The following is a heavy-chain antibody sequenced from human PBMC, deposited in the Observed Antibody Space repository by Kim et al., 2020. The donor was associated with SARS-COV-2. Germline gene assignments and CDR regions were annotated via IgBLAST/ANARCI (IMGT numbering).Heavy chain of an antibody. Sequence: ASVKVSCKASGYTFTGYYMHWVRQAPGQGLEWMGWINPNSGGTNYAQKFQGWVTMTRDTSISTAYMELSRLRSDDTAVYYCARAMATMTVWDYWGQGTLVTVSS. D-gene: IGHD5-12*01. CDR2: INPNSGGT. V-gene: IGHV1-2*04. J-gene: IGHJ4*02. CDR3: ARAMATMTVWDY. CDR1: GYTFTGYY.